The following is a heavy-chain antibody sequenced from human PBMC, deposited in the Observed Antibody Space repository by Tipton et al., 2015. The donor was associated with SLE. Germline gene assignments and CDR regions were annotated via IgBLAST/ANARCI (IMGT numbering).Heavy chain of an antibody. V-gene: IGHV3-48*03. J-gene: IGHJ4*02. CDR1: GFRFSSYE. CDR2: ISGSGANK. Sequence: SLRLSCAASGFRFSSYEMNWVRQAPGKGLEWVSYISGSGANKYYADSVKGRFTISRDNAKNSLYLQMNSLGAEDTALYYCTIGYSSSDAFDFWGQGTLVTVSS. D-gene: IGHD6-19*01. CDR3: TIGYSSSDAFDF.